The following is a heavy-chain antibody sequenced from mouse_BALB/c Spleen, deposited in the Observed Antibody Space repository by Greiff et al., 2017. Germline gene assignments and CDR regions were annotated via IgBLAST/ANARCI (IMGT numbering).Heavy chain of an antibody. CDR1: GFTFTDYY. CDR2: IRNKANGYTT. V-gene: IGHV7-3*02. D-gene: IGHD3-2*01. CDR3: ARAPRQLGLVFAY. Sequence: EVQLVESGGGLVQPGGSLRLSCATSGFTFTDYYMSWVRQPPGKALEWLGFIRNKANGYTTEYSASVKGRFTISRDNSQSILYLQMNTLRAEDSATYYCARAPRQLGLVFAYWGQGTLVTVSA. J-gene: IGHJ3*01.